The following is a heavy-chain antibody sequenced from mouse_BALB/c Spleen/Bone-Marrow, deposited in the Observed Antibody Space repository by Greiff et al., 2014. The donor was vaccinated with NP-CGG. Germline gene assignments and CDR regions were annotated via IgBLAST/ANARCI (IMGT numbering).Heavy chain of an antibody. CDR1: GFTFSDYY. D-gene: IGHD1-2*01. Sequence: EVQVVESGGGLVKPGGSLKLSCAASGFTFSDYYMYWVRQTPEKRLEWVATISDGGSYTYYPDSVKGRFTISRDNAKNNLYLQMSSLKSEDTAMYYCTRDRRITTATYAMDYRGQGTSVTVSS. CDR3: TRDRRITTATYAMDY. CDR2: ISDGGSYT. V-gene: IGHV5-4*02. J-gene: IGHJ4*01.